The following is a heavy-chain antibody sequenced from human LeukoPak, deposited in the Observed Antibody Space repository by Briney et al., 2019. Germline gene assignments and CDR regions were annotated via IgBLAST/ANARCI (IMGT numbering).Heavy chain of an antibody. CDR2: ISAYNGNT. Sequence: GASVKVSCKASGYTFTSYGISWVRQAPGQGLEWMGWISAYNGNTNYAQKLQGRVTMTRDTSTSTVYMELSSPRSEDTAVYYCARVRSVSVVVAAKNAYDIWGQGTMVTVSS. V-gene: IGHV1-18*01. CDR3: ARVRSVSVVVAAKNAYDI. D-gene: IGHD2-15*01. J-gene: IGHJ3*02. CDR1: GYTFTSYG.